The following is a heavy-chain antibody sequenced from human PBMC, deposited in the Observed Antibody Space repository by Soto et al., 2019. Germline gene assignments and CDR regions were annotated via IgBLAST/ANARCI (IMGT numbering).Heavy chain of an antibody. Sequence: GASVKVSCKASGYTFTGYYMQWVRQAPGQGLEWMGWINPNSGGTNYAQKFQGWVTMTRDTSISTAYMELSRLRSDDTAVYYCARGTINPINCSGGSCYTWFDPWGQGTLVTVSS. CDR1: GYTFTGYY. J-gene: IGHJ5*02. CDR3: ARGTINPINCSGGSCYTWFDP. V-gene: IGHV1-2*04. CDR2: INPNSGGT. D-gene: IGHD2-15*01.